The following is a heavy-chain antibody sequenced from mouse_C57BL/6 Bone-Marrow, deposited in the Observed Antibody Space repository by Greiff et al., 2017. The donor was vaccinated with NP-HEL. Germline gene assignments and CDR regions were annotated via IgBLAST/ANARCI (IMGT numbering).Heavy chain of an antibody. CDR2: IDPSDSYS. CDR1: GYTFTSYW. D-gene: IGHD2-5*01. J-gene: IGHJ4*01. V-gene: IGHV1-69*01. Sequence: QVQLQQPGAELVMPGASVKLSCKASGYTFTSYWMHWVKQRPGQGLEWIGEIDPSDSYSNYNQKFKGKSTLTVDKSSSTSYMQLSSLTSEYSAVYYCARSKYSNSYAMDYWGQGTSVTVSS. CDR3: ARSKYSNSYAMDY.